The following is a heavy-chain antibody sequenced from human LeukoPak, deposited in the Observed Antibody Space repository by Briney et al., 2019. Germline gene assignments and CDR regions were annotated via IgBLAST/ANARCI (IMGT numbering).Heavy chain of an antibody. CDR3: ARASSTTLGY. V-gene: IGHV4-59*01. D-gene: IGHD1-26*01. Sequence: NPSETLSLTCTVSGGSISSYYWSWIRQPPGKGLEWIGYIYYSGSTNYNPSLKSRVTISVDTSKNQFSLKLSSVTAADTAVYYCARASSTTLGYWGQGTLVTVSS. CDR1: GGSISSYY. J-gene: IGHJ4*02. CDR2: IYYSGST.